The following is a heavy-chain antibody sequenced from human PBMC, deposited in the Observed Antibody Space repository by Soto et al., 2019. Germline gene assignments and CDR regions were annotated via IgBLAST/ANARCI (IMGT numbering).Heavy chain of an antibody. CDR2: IIPIFGTA. CDR3: SRYEITMVRGVISHYYYYVMDV. Sequence: SVKVSCKASGGTFSSYAISWVRQAPGQGLEWMGGIIPIFGTANYAQKFQGRVTITADESTSTAYMELSSLRSEDTAVYYCSRYEITMVRGVISHYYYYVMDVWGQGTTVTVS. CDR1: GGTFSSYA. D-gene: IGHD3-10*01. J-gene: IGHJ6*02. V-gene: IGHV1-69*13.